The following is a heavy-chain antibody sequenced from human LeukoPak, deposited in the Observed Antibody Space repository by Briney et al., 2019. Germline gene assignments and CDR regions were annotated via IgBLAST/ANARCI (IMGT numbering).Heavy chain of an antibody. CDR2: ISSSSSYI. CDR3: AREGITMIGDY. Sequence: GGSLRLSCAASGFTFSSYIMNWVRQAPGKGLEWVSSISSSSSYIYYADSVKGRFTISRDNAKNSLYLQMNSLRAEDTAVYYCAREGITMIGDYWGQGTLVTVSS. D-gene: IGHD3-22*01. CDR1: GFTFSSYI. J-gene: IGHJ4*02. V-gene: IGHV3-21*01.